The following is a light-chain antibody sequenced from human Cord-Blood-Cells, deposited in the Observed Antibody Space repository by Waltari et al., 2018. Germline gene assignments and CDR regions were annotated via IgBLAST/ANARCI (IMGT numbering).Light chain of an antibody. V-gene: IGKV3-11*01. CDR2: DAS. J-gene: IGKJ2*01. CDR1: QSVSSY. Sequence: EIVLTQSPATLSVSPGESATLSCRASQSVSSYLAWYQQTPGQAPRLLIYDASNRATGIPARFSGSGSGTDFTLTISSREPEDFAVYYCQQRSNWPPYTFGQGTKLEIK. CDR3: QQRSNWPPYT.